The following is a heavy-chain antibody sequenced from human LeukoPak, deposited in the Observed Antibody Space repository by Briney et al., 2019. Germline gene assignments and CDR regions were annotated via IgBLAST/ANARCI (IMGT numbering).Heavy chain of an antibody. D-gene: IGHD1-26*01. Sequence: SETLSLTCTVSGGSISSYYWGWIRQPPGKGLEWIGSIYYSGSTYYNPSLKSRVTISVDTSKNQFSLKLSSVTAADTAVYYCARHVVGATGYYYYMDVWGKGTTVTISS. J-gene: IGHJ6*03. V-gene: IGHV4-39*01. CDR3: ARHVVGATGYYYYMDV. CDR1: GGSISSYY. CDR2: IYYSGST.